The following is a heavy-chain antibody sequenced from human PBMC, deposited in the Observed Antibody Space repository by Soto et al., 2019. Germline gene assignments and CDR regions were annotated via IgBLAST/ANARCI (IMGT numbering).Heavy chain of an antibody. CDR2: IYYSGST. CDR1: CGSISSSSYS. D-gene: IGHD6-13*01. V-gene: IGHV4-39*01. Sequence: SETLSLTCTVSCGSISSSSYSWGWIRQPPGKGLEWIGSIYYSGSTYYNPSLKSRVTISVDTSKSQFSLKLSSVTVADTAVYFCAGHHHLVAAGTHRWFDPWGLGTLVTVSS. J-gene: IGHJ5*02. CDR3: AGHHHLVAAGTHRWFDP.